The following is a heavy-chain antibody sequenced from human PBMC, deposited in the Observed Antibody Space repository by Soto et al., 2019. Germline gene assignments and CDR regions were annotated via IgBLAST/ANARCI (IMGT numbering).Heavy chain of an antibody. V-gene: IGHV6-1*01. D-gene: IGHD3-3*01. CDR2: TYYRSKWYN. J-gene: IGHJ6*02. CDR3: PRNYDFWSGYPYGMDV. CDR1: GDIVSSNSAA. Sequence: SQTLSLTCAISGDIVSSNSAAWNWIRQSPSRGLEWLGRTYYRSKWYNDYAVSVKSRITINQDTSKNQFSLQLNSVTPEDTAVYYCPRNYDFWSGYPYGMDVWGPGTTVTVSS.